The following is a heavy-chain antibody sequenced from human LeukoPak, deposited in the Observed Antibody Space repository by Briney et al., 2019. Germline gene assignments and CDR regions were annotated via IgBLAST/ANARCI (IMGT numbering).Heavy chain of an antibody. D-gene: IGHD4-17*01. Sequence: GGSLRLSCAASGFTFSSYAMHWVRQAPGKGLEWVSVIYSGGSTYYADSVKGRFTISRDNSKNTLYLQMNSLRAEDTAVYYCARGGWGDYYSYYFDYWGQGTLVSVSS. J-gene: IGHJ4*02. V-gene: IGHV3-53*01. CDR3: ARGGWGDYYSYYFDY. CDR1: GFTFSSYA. CDR2: IYSGGST.